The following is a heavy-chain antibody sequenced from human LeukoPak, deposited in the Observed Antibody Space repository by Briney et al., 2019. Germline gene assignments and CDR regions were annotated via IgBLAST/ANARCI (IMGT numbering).Heavy chain of an antibody. J-gene: IGHJ4*02. CDR1: GGSFSGYY. CDR2: INHSGST. V-gene: IGHV4-34*01. D-gene: IGHD5-12*01. Sequence: SETLSLTCAVYGGSFSGYYWSWIRQPPGKGLEWIGEINHSGSTNYNPSLKSRVTISVDTSKNQFSPKLSSVTAADTAVYYCARRFGGYIPFDYWGQGTLVTVSS. CDR3: ARRFGGYIPFDY.